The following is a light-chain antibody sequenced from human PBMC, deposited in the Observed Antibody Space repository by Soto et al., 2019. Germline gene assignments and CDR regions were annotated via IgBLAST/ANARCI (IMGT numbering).Light chain of an antibody. CDR1: SSDVGGYKY. CDR2: EVN. Sequence: QSALTQPPSASGSPGRSVTISCTGTSSDVGGYKYVSWYQQHPDKAPKLMIFEVNKRPSGVPDRFSGSKSGNTASLTVSGLQAEDEADYYCSSYAGINNLGVFGTGTKLTVL. J-gene: IGLJ1*01. V-gene: IGLV2-8*01. CDR3: SSYAGINNLGV.